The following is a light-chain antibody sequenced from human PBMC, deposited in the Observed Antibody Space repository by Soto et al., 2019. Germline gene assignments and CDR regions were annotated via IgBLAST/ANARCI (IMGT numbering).Light chain of an antibody. V-gene: IGKV1-39*01. CDR1: QVVRTF. CDR2: TAS. Sequence: DIQMTQSPSSLSASVGDRVTITCRASQVVRTFLFCFQQRQGRAPKLLIYTASNLLGGVPTRFSGSGSGTNFTLTISSLQPEDFATYYCQQSYRTPHTFGQGTKLETK. CDR3: QQSYRTPHT. J-gene: IGKJ2*01.